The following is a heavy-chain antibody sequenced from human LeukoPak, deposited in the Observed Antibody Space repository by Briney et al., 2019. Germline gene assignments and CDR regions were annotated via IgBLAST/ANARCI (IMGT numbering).Heavy chain of an antibody. V-gene: IGHV4-59*01. J-gene: IGHJ4*02. D-gene: IGHD3-10*01. CDR3: ARFRGSETNYFDY. CDR1: GGSISRYY. CDR2: IFYTAST. Sequence: SETLSLTCTVSGGSISRYYWSWIRQPPGKGLEWVVYIFYTASTSYTPSLESPVPLSVDTSKTQFSFKLSSVTAADTLVYYVARFRGSETNYFDYWGQGTLVTVSS.